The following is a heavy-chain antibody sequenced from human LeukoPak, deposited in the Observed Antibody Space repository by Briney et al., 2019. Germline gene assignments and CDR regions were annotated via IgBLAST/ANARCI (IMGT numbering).Heavy chain of an antibody. D-gene: IGHD3-22*01. V-gene: IGHV4-39*01. CDR3: ARRAGQGDYYDSSGYKRRGSLFDY. CDR1: GGSISSSSYY. Sequence: PSETLSLTCTVSGGSISSSSYYWGWIRQPPGKGLEWIGSIYYSGSTYYNPSLKSRVTISVDTSKNQFSLKLSSVTAADTAVYYCARRAGQGDYYDSSGYKRRGSLFDYWGQGTLVTVSS. J-gene: IGHJ4*02. CDR2: IYYSGST.